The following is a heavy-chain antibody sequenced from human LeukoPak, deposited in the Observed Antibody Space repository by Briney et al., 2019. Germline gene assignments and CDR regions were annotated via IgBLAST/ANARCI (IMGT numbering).Heavy chain of an antibody. CDR1: GYTLTELS. J-gene: IGHJ4*02. V-gene: IGHV1-24*01. CDR3: ATPGPTYYDSSGYLAR. Sequence: ASVKVSCKVSGYTLTELSMHWVRQAPGKGLGWMGGFDPEDGETIYAQKFQGRVTMTEDTSTDTAYMELSSLRSEDTAVYYCATPGPTYYDSSGYLARWGQGTLVTVSS. CDR2: FDPEDGET. D-gene: IGHD3-22*01.